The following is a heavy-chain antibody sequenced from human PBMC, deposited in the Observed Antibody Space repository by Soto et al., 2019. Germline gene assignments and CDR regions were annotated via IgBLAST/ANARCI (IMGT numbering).Heavy chain of an antibody. CDR3: SVGVAGPTAIGY. Sequence: GGSLRLLCAAPGFTFCSYVTPWGSHAPGKGLVWVSRINSDGSSTSYADSVKGRFTISRDNAKNTLYLQMISLRAEDTAVYYWSVGVAGPTAIGYWGQGTLVTVSS. CDR1: GFTFCSYV. D-gene: IGHD6-19*01. V-gene: IGHV3-74*01. CDR2: INSDGSST. J-gene: IGHJ4*02.